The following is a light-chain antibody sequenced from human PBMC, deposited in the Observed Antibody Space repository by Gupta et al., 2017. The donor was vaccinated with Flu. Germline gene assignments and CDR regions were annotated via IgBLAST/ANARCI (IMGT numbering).Light chain of an antibody. J-gene: IGLJ1*01. Sequence: QSVLTQPPSASGTPGQRVTISCSGSSSNIGTNTVNWCQQLQGTAPKLLIYSDNQRPSGVPDRFSASKSGTSASLAISGLQSEDEADYYCATWDDSLNGYVFGTGTKVTVL. V-gene: IGLV1-44*01. CDR2: SDN. CDR1: SSNIGTNT. CDR3: ATWDDSLNGYV.